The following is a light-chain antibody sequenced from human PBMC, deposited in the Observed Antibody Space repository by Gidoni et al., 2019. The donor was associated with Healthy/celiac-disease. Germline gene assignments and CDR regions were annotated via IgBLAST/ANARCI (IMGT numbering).Light chain of an antibody. V-gene: IGKV3-11*01. CDR1: QSVSSY. CDR3: QQRSIWPLT. J-gene: IGKJ4*01. Sequence: EIVLTQYPATLSLSPGERATISCRASQSVSSYLAWYQQKPGQAPRLLIYDASNMATGIPARFSGSGSGTDFTLTISSLEPEDFAVYYCQQRSIWPLTFGGGTKVEIK. CDR2: DAS.